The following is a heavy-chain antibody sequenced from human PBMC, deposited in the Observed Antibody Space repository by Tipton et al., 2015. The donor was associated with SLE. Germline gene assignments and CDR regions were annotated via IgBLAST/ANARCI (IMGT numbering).Heavy chain of an antibody. CDR2: IYSGGST. D-gene: IGHD6-13*01. J-gene: IGHJ3*02. CDR3: AKDRAAWAFDI. Sequence: SLRLSCAASGFIVSGYYMSWVRQAPGKGLEWVSVIYSGGSTSYADSVKGRFTISRDNSKNTLYLQMNSLRAEDTAVYYCAKDRAAWAFDIWGQGTMVTVSS. CDR1: GFIVSGYY. V-gene: IGHV3-53*01.